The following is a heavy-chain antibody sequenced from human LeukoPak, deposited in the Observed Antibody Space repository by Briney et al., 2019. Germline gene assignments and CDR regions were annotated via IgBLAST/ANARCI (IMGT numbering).Heavy chain of an antibody. V-gene: IGHV4-38-2*02. Sequence: PSETLSLTCTVSGYSISSGYYWGWIRQPPGKGLEWIGSIYHNGSTYYNPSLKSRVTISVDTSKNQFSLKLSSVTAADTAVYYCARVQTAMVTRFDYWGQGTLATVSS. CDR1: GYSISSGYY. D-gene: IGHD5-18*01. CDR2: IYHNGST. CDR3: ARVQTAMVTRFDY. J-gene: IGHJ4*02.